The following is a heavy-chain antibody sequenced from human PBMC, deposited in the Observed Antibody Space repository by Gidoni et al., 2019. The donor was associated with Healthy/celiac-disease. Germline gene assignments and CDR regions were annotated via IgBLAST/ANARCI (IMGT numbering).Heavy chain of an antibody. CDR2: ISGSGGST. V-gene: IGHV3-23*01. J-gene: IGHJ5*02. Sequence: EVQLLESGGGLVQPGGSLRLSCAASGFTFSRYAMSWVRQAPGKGLEWVSAISGSGGSTYYADSVKGRFTISRDNSKNTLYLQMNSLRAEDTAVYYCAKESQRIFGVALWFDPWGQGTLVTVSS. D-gene: IGHD3-3*01. CDR1: GFTFSRYA. CDR3: AKESQRIFGVALWFDP.